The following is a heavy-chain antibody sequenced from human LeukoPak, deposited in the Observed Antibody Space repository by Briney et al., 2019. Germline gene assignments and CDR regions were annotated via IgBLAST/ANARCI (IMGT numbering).Heavy chain of an antibody. CDR3: ARESGGFDY. J-gene: IGHJ4*02. Sequence: SVKVSCKASGGTFTSYAFSWVRQAPGQGLEWMGRISPIPGIANYAQKFQGRVTISADKSTSTAYMELSSLRSEDTALYYCARESGGFDYWGQGTLVTVSS. CDR2: ISPIPGIA. V-gene: IGHV1-69*04. D-gene: IGHD2-15*01. CDR1: GGTFTSYA.